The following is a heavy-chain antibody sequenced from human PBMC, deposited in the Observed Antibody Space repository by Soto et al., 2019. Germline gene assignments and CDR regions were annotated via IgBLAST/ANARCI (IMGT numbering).Heavy chain of an antibody. V-gene: IGHV3-30-3*01. CDR2: MSHDGSDK. CDR1: GFIFSYYP. Sequence: PGGSLRLSCAASGFIFSYYPMHWVRQAPGKGLEWVAVMSHDGSDKNYADAVKGRFTISRDNSINTLFLQMNSQRAEDTAVYYCARVDRTITTYYYYGMDVWGQGTTVTVSS. D-gene: IGHD4-4*01. J-gene: IGHJ6*02. CDR3: ARVDRTITTYYYYGMDV.